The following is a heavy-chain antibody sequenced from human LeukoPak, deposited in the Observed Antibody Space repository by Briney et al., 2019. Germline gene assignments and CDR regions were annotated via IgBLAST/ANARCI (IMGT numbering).Heavy chain of an antibody. J-gene: IGHJ4*02. D-gene: IGHD3-22*01. CDR1: GFTVSSYA. Sequence: GGSLRLSCAASGFTVSSYAMSWVRQAPGKGLEWVSAVSGSGGGRYYADSVKGRFTSSRDNSKNTLYLQMNSLRAEHTAVYYCAKDVAPVVVITTYFDYGGQGTLVTVSS. CDR2: VSGSGGGR. CDR3: AKDVAPVVVITTYFDY. V-gene: IGHV3-23*01.